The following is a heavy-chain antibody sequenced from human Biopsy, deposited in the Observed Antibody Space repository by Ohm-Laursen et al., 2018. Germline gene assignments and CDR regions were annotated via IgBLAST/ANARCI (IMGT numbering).Heavy chain of an antibody. Sequence: GTLSLTCCVSGGSTNDYFWSWIRQPAGETLEWIGRIYSSGGSSYNPSLKSRISMSMGTSNNQFSLTLTSVTAADTAVYYCARTPGKAVAGRFLDLRGRGTLVTVSS. J-gene: IGHJ2*01. CDR2: IYSSGGS. CDR1: GGSTNDYF. CDR3: ARTPGKAVAGRFLDL. V-gene: IGHV4-4*07. D-gene: IGHD6-19*01.